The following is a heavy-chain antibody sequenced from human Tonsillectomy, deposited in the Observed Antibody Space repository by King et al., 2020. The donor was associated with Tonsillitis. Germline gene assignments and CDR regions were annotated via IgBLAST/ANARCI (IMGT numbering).Heavy chain of an antibody. Sequence: QLVQSGAEVKKPGASVKVSCQASGYTFTSNGISGVRQAPGHGLEWVGWISAYNGNTNDAQKLQGRDTMTTDTTTSTAYMELRSLRSDETAEYYCARRQGSRSAYCFDYWGQGTLVTVSS. V-gene: IGHV1-18*04. J-gene: IGHJ4*02. CDR1: GYTFTSNG. D-gene: IGHD1-26*01. CDR3: ARRQGSRSAYCFDY. CDR2: ISAYNGNT.